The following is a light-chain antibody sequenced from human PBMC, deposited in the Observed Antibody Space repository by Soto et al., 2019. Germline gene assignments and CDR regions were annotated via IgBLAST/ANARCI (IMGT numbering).Light chain of an antibody. V-gene: IGKV1-6*02. J-gene: IGKJ4*01. CDR3: LPDYNYPPLT. Sequence: AIQMTQSPSSLSASVGDRVTITCRASQGIRNDLGWYQQKPGKGPKLLIYAASSLHSGVPSRLSGSGSGTDFTLTIGSLQPEAFATHSCLPDYNYPPLTFGGGTKVEIK. CDR2: AAS. CDR1: QGIRND.